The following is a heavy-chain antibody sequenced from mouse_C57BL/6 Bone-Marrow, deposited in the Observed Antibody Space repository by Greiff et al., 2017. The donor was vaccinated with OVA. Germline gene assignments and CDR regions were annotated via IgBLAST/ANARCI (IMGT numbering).Heavy chain of an antibody. V-gene: IGHV5-16*01. Sequence: EVKLMESEGGLVQPGSSMKLSCTASGFTFSDYYMAWVRQVPEKGLEWVANINYDGSSTYYLDSLKSRFIISRDNAKNILYLQMSSLKSEDTATYYCARDPVDSSPYWYFDVWGTGTTVTVSS. J-gene: IGHJ1*03. D-gene: IGHD1-1*01. CDR1: GFTFSDYY. CDR2: INYDGSST. CDR3: ARDPVDSSPYWYFDV.